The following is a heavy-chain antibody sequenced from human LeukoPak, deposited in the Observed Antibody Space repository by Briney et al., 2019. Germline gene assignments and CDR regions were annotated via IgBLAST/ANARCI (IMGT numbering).Heavy chain of an antibody. CDR1: GGTFISYA. CDR2: IIPIFGTA. V-gene: IGHV1-69*13. J-gene: IGHJ3*02. CDR3: ARSGIAAAGTSFDI. D-gene: IGHD6-13*01. Sequence: GASVKVSCKASGGTFISYAISWVRQAPGQGLEWMGGIIPIFGTANYAQKFQGRVTITADESTSTAYMELSSLRSEDTAVYYCARSGIAAAGTSFDIWGQGTMVTASS.